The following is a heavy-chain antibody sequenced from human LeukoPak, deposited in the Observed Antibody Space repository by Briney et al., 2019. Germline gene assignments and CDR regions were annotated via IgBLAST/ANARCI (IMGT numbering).Heavy chain of an antibody. Sequence: GGSLRLSCAASGFTFSDYSMNWVRQAPGKGLEWVSYISSSSSFIYYADSVKGRFTISRDNAENSLYLQMNSLTVEDTAIYYCATNIRAVGDSRYFDYWGQGALVTVSS. J-gene: IGHJ4*02. CDR2: ISSSSSFI. V-gene: IGHV3-21*05. D-gene: IGHD1-26*01. CDR3: ATNIRAVGDSRYFDY. CDR1: GFTFSDYS.